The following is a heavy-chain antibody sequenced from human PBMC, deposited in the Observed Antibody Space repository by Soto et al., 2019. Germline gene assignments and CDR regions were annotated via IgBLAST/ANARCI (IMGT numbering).Heavy chain of an antibody. V-gene: IGHV4-34*01. CDR3: VGLRYCSGGSCYGHDY. CDR2: INHSGST. CDR1: GGSFSGYY. D-gene: IGHD2-15*01. J-gene: IGHJ4*02. Sequence: SETLSLTCAVYGGSFSGYYWSWIRQPPGKGLEWIGEINHSGSTNYNPSLKSRVTISVDTSKNQFSLKLSSVTAADTAVYYCVGLRYCSGGSCYGHDYWGQGTLVTVSS.